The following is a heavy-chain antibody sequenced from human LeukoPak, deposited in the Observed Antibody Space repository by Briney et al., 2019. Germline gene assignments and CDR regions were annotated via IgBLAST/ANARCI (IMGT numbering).Heavy chain of an antibody. Sequence: GGSLRLSCAASGFTFSSYAMHWVRQAPGKGLEWVAVISYDGSNKYYADSVKGRFTISRDNSKNTLYLQMNSLRAEDTAVYYCARSYNWNDVFSGAFDIWGQGTMVTVSS. J-gene: IGHJ3*02. D-gene: IGHD1-1*01. CDR3: ARSYNWNDVFSGAFDI. V-gene: IGHV3-30*04. CDR2: ISYDGSNK. CDR1: GFTFSSYA.